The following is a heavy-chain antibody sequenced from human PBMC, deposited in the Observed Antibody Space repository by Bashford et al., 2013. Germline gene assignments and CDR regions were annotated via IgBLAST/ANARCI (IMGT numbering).Heavy chain of an antibody. CDR1: GFTFSNAW. D-gene: IGHD3-10*01. CDR3: ARDPRGWSELLLWFGEEPPFDY. Sequence: GSLRLSCAASGFTFSNAWMTWVRQAPGKGLEWVGRIKSKTDGATTDYAAPVKGRFTISRDDSKNTLYLQMNSLRAEDTAVYYCARDPRGWSELLLWFGEEPPFDYWGRGNPGHRLL. CDR2: IKSKTDGATT. J-gene: IGHJ4*02. V-gene: IGHV3-15*01.